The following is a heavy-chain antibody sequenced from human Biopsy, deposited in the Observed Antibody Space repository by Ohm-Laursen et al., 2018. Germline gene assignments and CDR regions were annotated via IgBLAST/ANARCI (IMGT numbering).Heavy chain of an antibody. Sequence: SLRLSCAASGFTLSSYSMNWVRQTPGKGLEWVSTISSSSDNIYYVDSVKGRFTISRDNAKNSLYLQMNSLRPEDTAVYYCARSRGSSGIATIYYYGMDVWGQGTTVTVS. D-gene: IGHD3-10*01. CDR2: ISSSSDNI. CDR1: GFTLSSYS. V-gene: IGHV3-21*01. CDR3: ARSRGSSGIATIYYYGMDV. J-gene: IGHJ6*02.